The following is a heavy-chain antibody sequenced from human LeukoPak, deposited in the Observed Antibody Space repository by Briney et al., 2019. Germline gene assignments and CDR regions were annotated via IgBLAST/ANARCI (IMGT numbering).Heavy chain of an antibody. D-gene: IGHD2-15*01. V-gene: IGHV1-69*13. CDR2: IIPIFGTA. CDR1: GGTFSSYA. J-gene: IGHJ4*02. Sequence: SVKVSCKASGGTFSSYAISWVRQAPGQGLEWMGGIIPIFGTANYAQKFQGRVTITADESTSAAYMELSSLRSEDTAVYYCARGYCSGGSCYFDYWGQGTLVTVSS. CDR3: ARGYCSGGSCYFDY.